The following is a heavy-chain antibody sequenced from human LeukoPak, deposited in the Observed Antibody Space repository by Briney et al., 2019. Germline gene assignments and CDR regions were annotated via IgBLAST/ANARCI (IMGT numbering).Heavy chain of an antibody. D-gene: IGHD5-24*01. V-gene: IGHV4-39*01. CDR2: IYHSGST. CDR1: GGSISSSSYY. Sequence: TSETLSLTCTVSGGSISSSSYYWGWIRQPPGKGLEWIGSIYHSGSTYYNPSLKSRVTISVDTSKNQFSLKLSSVTAADTAVYYCARQVVEMATISAFDIWGQGTMVTVSS. CDR3: ARQVVEMATISAFDI. J-gene: IGHJ3*02.